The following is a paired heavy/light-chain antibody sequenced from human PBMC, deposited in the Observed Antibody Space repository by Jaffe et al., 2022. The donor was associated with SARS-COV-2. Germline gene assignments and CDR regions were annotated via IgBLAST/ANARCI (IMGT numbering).Light chain of an antibody. CDR2: WAS. Sequence: DIVMTQSPDSLAVSLGERATINCKSSQSVLYSSTNKNYLAWYQQKPGQPPKLLIYWASTRESGVPDRFSGSGSGTDFTLTISSLQAEDVAVYYCQQYYSTPLTFGGGTKVEIK. J-gene: IGKJ4*01. V-gene: IGKV4-1*01. CDR1: QSVLYSSTNKNY. CDR3: QQYYSTPLT.
Heavy chain of an antibody. Sequence: QVQLVQSGAEVKKPGASVKVSCKASGYTFTSYGISWVRQAPGQGLEWMGWISAYNGNTNYAQKLQGRVTMTTDTSTSTAYMELRSLRSDDTAVYYCAREKYRTQYYYDSSGYNPNAFDIWGQGTMVTVSS. CDR2: ISAYNGNT. V-gene: IGHV1-18*01. CDR3: AREKYRTQYYYDSSGYNPNAFDI. CDR1: GYTFTSYG. D-gene: IGHD3-22*01. J-gene: IGHJ3*02.